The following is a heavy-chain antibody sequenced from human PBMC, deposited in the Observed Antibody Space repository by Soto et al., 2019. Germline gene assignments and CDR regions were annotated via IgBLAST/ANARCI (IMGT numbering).Heavy chain of an antibody. Sequence: ASVKVSCKTSGFTFTTYYIHWVRQAPGQGLEWMGMINPSGGSTTYAQKFQGRITMTSDMSTSTVYMELSSLRSEDTAVYYCARVPYDTTGYYAFWGQGTLVTVSS. V-gene: IGHV1-46*01. CDR3: ARVPYDTTGYYAF. CDR2: INPSGGST. D-gene: IGHD3-22*01. J-gene: IGHJ4*02. CDR1: GFTFTTYY.